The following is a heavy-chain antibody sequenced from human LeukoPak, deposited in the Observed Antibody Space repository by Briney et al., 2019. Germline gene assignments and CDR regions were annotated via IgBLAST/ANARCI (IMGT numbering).Heavy chain of an antibody. D-gene: IGHD3-3*01. CDR3: ARDKSVDFWSGYYTLFDY. CDR2: IYTRGST. V-gene: IGHV4-4*07. CDR1: GGSISSYY. J-gene: IGHJ4*02. Sequence: SETLSLTCTVSGGSISSYYWSWIRQPAGKGLEWIGRIYTRGSTNYNPSLKSRVTMSVDTSKNQFSLKLSSVTAADTAVYYCARDKSVDFWSGYYTLFDYWGQGTLVTVSS.